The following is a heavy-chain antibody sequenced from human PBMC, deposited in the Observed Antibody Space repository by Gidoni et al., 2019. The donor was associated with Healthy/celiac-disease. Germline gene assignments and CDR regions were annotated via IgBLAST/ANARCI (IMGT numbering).Heavy chain of an antibody. Sequence: EVQLVESGGGLVQPGVCLKLSCAASGFTFSGSPMHWVRQASGKGLEWVGRIRSKGNSYATAYAASVKCRFTISRDDSKNTAYLQMNSLKTEDTAVYYCTRPGGYSSSWYTTYYYGMDVWGQGTTVTVSS. CDR2: IRSKGNSYAT. D-gene: IGHD6-13*01. CDR1: GFTFSGSP. CDR3: TRPGGYSSSWYTTYYYGMDV. V-gene: IGHV3-73*01. J-gene: IGHJ6*02.